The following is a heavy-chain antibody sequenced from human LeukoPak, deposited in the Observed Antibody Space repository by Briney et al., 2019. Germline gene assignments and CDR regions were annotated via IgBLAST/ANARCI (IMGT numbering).Heavy chain of an antibody. J-gene: IGHJ4*02. Sequence: GGSLRLSCAASGFTVSSNYMSWVRQAPGKGLEWVAVISYDGSNKYYADSVKGRFTISRDNSKNTLYLQMNSLRAEDKAVYYCPPVERAGFWDQGTLVSVDS. D-gene: IGHD5-24*01. CDR3: PPVERAGF. CDR1: GFTVSSNY. CDR2: ISYDGSNK. V-gene: IGHV3-30*03.